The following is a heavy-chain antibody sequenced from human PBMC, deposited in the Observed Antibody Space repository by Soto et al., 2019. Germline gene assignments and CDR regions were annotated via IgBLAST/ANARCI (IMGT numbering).Heavy chain of an antibody. J-gene: IGHJ2*01. D-gene: IGHD2-8*01. V-gene: IGHV3-33*01. CDR2: KWYDGSNK. CDR1: GFTFSSDG. CDR3: ARSPMVAGSYWFFDL. Sequence: GGSLRLSCAASGFTFSSDGMHWVLQAPGKGLEWVAVKWYDGSNKYYADSVKGRFTISRDNSKNTLYLQMNSLRAEDTAVYYCARSPMVAGSYWFFDLWGRGTLVTVSS.